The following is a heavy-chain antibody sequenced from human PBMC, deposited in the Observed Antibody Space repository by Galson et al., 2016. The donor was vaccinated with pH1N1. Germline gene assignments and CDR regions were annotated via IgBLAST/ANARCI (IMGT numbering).Heavy chain of an antibody. D-gene: IGHD6-19*01. V-gene: IGHV4-31*03. J-gene: IGHJ4*02. CDR3: ARGVSVAGTPRLDY. CDR2: IFYSGST. Sequence: LSLTCTVSGGSISSGGYYWSWIRQHPGKGLEWIGYIFYSGSTYYNPSLKSRVTISVDTSKNQFYLKLSSVTAADTAVYYCARGVSVAGTPRLDYWGQGTLVTVPS. CDR1: GGSISSGGYY.